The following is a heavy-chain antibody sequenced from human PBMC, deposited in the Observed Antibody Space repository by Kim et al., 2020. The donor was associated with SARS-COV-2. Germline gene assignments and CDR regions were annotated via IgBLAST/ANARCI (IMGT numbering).Heavy chain of an antibody. CDR2: INTYTWNS. CDR3: ARVSGLYYYGLDV. Sequence: ASVKVSCKAFGYTFTNYAINWVRQAPGQGLEWMGWINTYTWNSTFAQGFTGRVVFSLDTSVSTTYLQISSLKPEDTAVFYCARVSGLYYYGLDVWGQGTT. CDR1: GYTFTNYA. V-gene: IGHV7-4-1*02. J-gene: IGHJ6*02. D-gene: IGHD6-25*01.